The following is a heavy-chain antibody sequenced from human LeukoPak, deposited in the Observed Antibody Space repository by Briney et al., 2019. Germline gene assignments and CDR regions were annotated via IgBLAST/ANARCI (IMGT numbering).Heavy chain of an antibody. V-gene: IGHV3-30*18. J-gene: IGHJ4*02. CDR1: GFTFSSYG. CDR2: ISYDGPNK. CDR3: AKEKLPSGYSFLTDY. Sequence: GGSLRLSCAASGFTFSSYGMHWVRQAPGKGLEWVAVISYDGPNKYYADSVKGRFTISRDDSKSTLYLQMNSLRAEDTAVYYCAKEKLPSGYSFLTDYWGQGTLVTVSS. D-gene: IGHD5-18*01.